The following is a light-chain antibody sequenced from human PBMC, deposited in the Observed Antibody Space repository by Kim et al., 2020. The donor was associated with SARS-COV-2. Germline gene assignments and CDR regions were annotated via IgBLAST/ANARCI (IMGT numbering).Light chain of an antibody. Sequence: GQSITISCTGTSSDVGGYNYVSWYQQHPGKAPKLMIYDGSNRPSGVSNRFSGSKSGNTASLTISGLQAEDEADYYCSSYTSSSTPLFGGGTQLTVL. J-gene: IGLJ2*01. CDR2: DGS. V-gene: IGLV2-14*03. CDR3: SSYTSSSTPL. CDR1: SSDVGGYNY.